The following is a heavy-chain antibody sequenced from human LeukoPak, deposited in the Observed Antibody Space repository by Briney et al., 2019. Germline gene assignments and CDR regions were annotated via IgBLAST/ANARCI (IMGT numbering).Heavy chain of an antibody. CDR3: ANAGYGFELPDAFDI. CDR2: ISGSGGST. V-gene: IGHV3-23*01. J-gene: IGHJ3*02. D-gene: IGHD5-12*01. CDR1: GFTFSSYA. Sequence: PGGSLRLSCAASGFTFSSYAMSWARQAPGKGLEWVSAISGSGGSTYYADSVKGRFTISRDNSKNTLYLQMNSLRAEDTAVYYCANAGYGFELPDAFDIWGQGTMVTVSS.